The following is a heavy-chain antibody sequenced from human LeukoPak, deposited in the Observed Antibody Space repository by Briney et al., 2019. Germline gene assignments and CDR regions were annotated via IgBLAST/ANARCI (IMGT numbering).Heavy chain of an antibody. J-gene: IGHJ6*03. Sequence: PGGSLRLSCAASGFTFSDYYMSWIRQAPGKGLQWVSFISSSRNTIYYADSVKGRFTISRDNAENSLYLQMNSLRAEDTAVYYCARAYSTYHMDVWGKGTTVTVSS. D-gene: IGHD4-11*01. CDR1: GFTFSDYY. CDR3: ARAYSTYHMDV. CDR2: ISSSRNTI. V-gene: IGHV3-11*04.